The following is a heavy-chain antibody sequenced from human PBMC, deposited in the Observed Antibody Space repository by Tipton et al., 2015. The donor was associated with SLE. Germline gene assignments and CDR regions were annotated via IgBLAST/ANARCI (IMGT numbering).Heavy chain of an antibody. J-gene: IGHJ4*02. V-gene: IGHV4-34*01. CDR2: INHSGST. Sequence: TLSLTCAVYGGSFSGYYWSWIRQPPGKGLEWIGEINHSGSTNYNPSLKSRVTISVDTSKNQFSLKLSSVTAADTAVYYCARGGITMVRGAIFDYWGQGTLVTVSS. CDR3: ARGGITMVRGAIFDY. D-gene: IGHD3-10*01. CDR1: GGSFSGYY.